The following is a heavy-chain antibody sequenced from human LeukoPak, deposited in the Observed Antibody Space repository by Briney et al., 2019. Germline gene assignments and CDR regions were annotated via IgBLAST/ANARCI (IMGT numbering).Heavy chain of an antibody. J-gene: IGHJ4*02. CDR3: ARRGEWELLK. Sequence: SETLSLTCTVSGGSISSSSYYWGWIRQPPGKGLEWIGSIYYSGSTYYNPSLKSRVTISVDTSKNQFSLKLSSVTAADTAVYYCARRGEWELLKWGQGTLVTVSS. V-gene: IGHV4-39*01. CDR2: IYYSGST. CDR1: GGSISSSSYY. D-gene: IGHD1-26*01.